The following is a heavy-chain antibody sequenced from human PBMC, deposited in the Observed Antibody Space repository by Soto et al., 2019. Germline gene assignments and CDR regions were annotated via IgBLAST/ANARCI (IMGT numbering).Heavy chain of an antibody. Sequence: ASVKVSCKASGYTFTGYYMHWVRQAPGQGLEWMGWINPNSGGTNYAQKFQGRVTMTRDTSISTAYMELSRLRSDDTAVYYCARLTGTSYISWFDPWGRGTLFTVAS. CDR2: INPNSGGT. CDR3: ARLTGTSYISWFDP. D-gene: IGHD1-20*01. J-gene: IGHJ5*02. CDR1: GYTFTGYY. V-gene: IGHV1-2*02.